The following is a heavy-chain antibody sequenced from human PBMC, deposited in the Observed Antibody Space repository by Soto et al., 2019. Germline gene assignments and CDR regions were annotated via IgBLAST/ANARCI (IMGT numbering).Heavy chain of an antibody. D-gene: IGHD6-19*01. CDR3: AKGVPGIAVAGTGYFQH. J-gene: IGHJ1*01. CDR2: IGNGGAT. Sequence: GGSLRLSCVGSGFTFNSYAMNWVRQAPGRGLEWVSSIGNGGATAYRDSVRGRFTLSRDKSTNTLYLQMNSLRAEDTAVYYFAKGVPGIAVAGTGYFQHWGQGTLVTVSS. CDR1: GFTFNSYA. V-gene: IGHV3-23*01.